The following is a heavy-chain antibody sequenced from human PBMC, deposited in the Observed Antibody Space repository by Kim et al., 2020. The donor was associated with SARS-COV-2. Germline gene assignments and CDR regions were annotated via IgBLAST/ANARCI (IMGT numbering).Heavy chain of an antibody. CDR2: IYPGDSDT. CDR3: ARLLEKDGYNYVLFFDY. D-gene: IGHD5-12*01. CDR1: GYSFTSYW. V-gene: IGHV5-51*01. J-gene: IGHJ4*02. Sequence: GESLQISCKGSGYSFTSYWIGWVRQMPGKGLEWMGIIYPGDSDTRYRPSFQGQVTISADKSISTAYLQWSSLKASDTAMYYCARLLEKDGYNYVLFFDYWGQGNLVTVSS.